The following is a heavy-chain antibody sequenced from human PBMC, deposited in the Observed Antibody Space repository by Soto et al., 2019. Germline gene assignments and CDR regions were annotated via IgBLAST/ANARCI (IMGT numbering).Heavy chain of an antibody. Sequence: SQTLSLTCAISGDSVSSNSAAWNWIRQSPSRGFEWLGRTYYRSKWYNDYAVSVKSRITINPDTSKNQFSLQLNSVTPEDTAVYYCARGGPNWNYGGHWFDPWGQGTLVTVSS. CDR2: TYYRSKWYN. V-gene: IGHV6-1*01. CDR1: GDSVSSNSAA. D-gene: IGHD1-7*01. J-gene: IGHJ5*02. CDR3: ARGGPNWNYGGHWFDP.